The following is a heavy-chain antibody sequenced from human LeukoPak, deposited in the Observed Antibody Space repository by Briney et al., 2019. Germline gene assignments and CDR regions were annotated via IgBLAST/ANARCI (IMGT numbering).Heavy chain of an antibody. V-gene: IGHV3-21*01. CDR2: ISSSSSYI. CDR3: ARAGFGEFLYYYYGMDV. Sequence: GGSLRLSCAASGFTFSSYSMNSVRQAPGKGLECVSSISSSSSYIYYAGSVKGRFTISRDNAKNSLYLQMNSLRAEDTAVYYCARAGFGEFLYYYYGMDVWGQGTTVTVSS. D-gene: IGHD3-10*01. J-gene: IGHJ6*02. CDR1: GFTFSSYS.